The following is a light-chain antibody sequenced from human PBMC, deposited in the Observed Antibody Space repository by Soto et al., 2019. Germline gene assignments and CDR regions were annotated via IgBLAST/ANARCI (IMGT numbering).Light chain of an antibody. Sequence: DIQMTQSPSFVSASVGDRVTITCRASQGISRWLAWYQQRPGKAPELLIYGASSLQSGVPSRFSRSGCGTYFTLTISSLQPEDCATYCGLQANSFPLTLGQGTRLEIK. J-gene: IGKJ5*01. CDR1: QGISRW. CDR2: GAS. V-gene: IGKV1-12*01. CDR3: LQANSFPLT.